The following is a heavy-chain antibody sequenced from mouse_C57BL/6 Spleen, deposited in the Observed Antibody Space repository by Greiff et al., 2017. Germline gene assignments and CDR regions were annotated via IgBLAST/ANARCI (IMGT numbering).Heavy chain of an antibody. J-gene: IGHJ3*01. CDR1: GYTFTSYW. Sequence: QVQLQQSGAELVKPGASVKVSCKASGYTFTSYWMHWVKQRPGQGLEWIGRIHPSDSDTNYNQKFKGKATFTVDKSSSTAYMQLSSLTSEDSAVYYCAIGDYDYEGWFAYWGQGTLVTVSA. CDR3: AIGDYDYEGWFAY. V-gene: IGHV1-74*01. D-gene: IGHD2-4*01. CDR2: IHPSDSDT.